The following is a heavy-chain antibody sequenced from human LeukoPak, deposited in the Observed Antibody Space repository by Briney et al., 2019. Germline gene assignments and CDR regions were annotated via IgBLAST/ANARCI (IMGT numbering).Heavy chain of an antibody. CDR2: IHLDGRTT. CDR1: GFTFSSYW. D-gene: IGHD3-16*01. V-gene: IGHV3-74*01. CDR3: ARGGSPSDY. J-gene: IGHJ4*02. Sequence: GRCLRLSCAASGFTFSSYWMHWGRQRPGPRLVWVSRIHLDGRTTNYADSVKGRFTISRDNAKNTLSLEMNSLRPEDTAVYYCARGGSPSDYWGQGTLVSVSS.